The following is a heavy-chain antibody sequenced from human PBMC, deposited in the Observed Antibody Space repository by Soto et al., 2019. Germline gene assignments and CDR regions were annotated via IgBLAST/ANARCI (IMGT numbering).Heavy chain of an antibody. Sequence: EVQLVESGGGLVKPGGSLRLSCAASGFTFSSYSMNWVRQAPGKGLEWVSSISSSSSYIYYAVSVKGRFTISRDNAKNSLYLQMNSLRAEDTAVYYCARDYEKSGDYWGQGTLVTVSS. CDR2: ISSSSSYI. CDR3: ARDYEKSGDY. V-gene: IGHV3-21*01. D-gene: IGHD3-16*01. CDR1: GFTFSSYS. J-gene: IGHJ4*02.